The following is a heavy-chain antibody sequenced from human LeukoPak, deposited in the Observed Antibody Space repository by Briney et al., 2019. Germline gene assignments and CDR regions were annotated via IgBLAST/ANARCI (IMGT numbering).Heavy chain of an antibody. V-gene: IGHV4-39*07. Sequence: SETLSLTCTVSGGSISSGGYYWSWIRQPPGTGLEWIGEINHSGSTNYNPSLKSRVTISVDTSKNQFSLKLSSVTAADTAVYYCARGLRFYDYWGQGTLVTVSS. J-gene: IGHJ4*02. CDR2: INHSGST. CDR3: ARGLRFYDY. CDR1: GGSISSGGYY.